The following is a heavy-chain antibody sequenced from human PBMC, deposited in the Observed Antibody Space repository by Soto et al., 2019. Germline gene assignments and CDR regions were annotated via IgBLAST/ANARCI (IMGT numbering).Heavy chain of an antibody. CDR2: LYYSGNT. CDR3: ARSGGSTFNWFDP. J-gene: IGHJ5*02. Sequence: QLQLQESGPGLVKPSETLSLTCTVSGGSISSFNYFWGWIRQPPGKGLEWIGSLYYSGNTYYNPSLQSRVTISVDTSKKQFTLTLRSVTAAATAVYYCARSGGSTFNWFDPWGQGTLVTVSP. V-gene: IGHV4-39*01. D-gene: IGHD2-15*01. CDR1: GGSISSFNYF.